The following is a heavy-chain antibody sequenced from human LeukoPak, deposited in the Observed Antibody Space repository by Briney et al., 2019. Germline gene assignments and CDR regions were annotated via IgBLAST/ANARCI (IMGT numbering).Heavy chain of an antibody. Sequence: SETLSLTCSVSGISVNTTYFWGWIRQAPGKGLEWIGSIYHTGTTDYNPSLKSRVTISIDTSKNQFSLKLSSVTAADTAVYYCARVEEGYGSGRRENYYYYYMDVWGKGTTVTISS. CDR1: GISVNTTYF. D-gene: IGHD3-10*01. J-gene: IGHJ6*03. CDR2: IYHTGTT. CDR3: ARVEEGYGSGRRENYYYYYMDV. V-gene: IGHV4-38-2*02.